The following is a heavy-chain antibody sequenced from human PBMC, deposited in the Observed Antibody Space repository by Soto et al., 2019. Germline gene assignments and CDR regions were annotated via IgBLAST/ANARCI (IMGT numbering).Heavy chain of an antibody. CDR1: GYSINSDYC. CDR3: AKKGYYPSGKINLFDS. D-gene: IGHD3-10*01. V-gene: IGHV4-38-2*01. CDR2: VDHSGRT. J-gene: IGHJ4*02. Sequence: SETLSLTCAVSGYSINSDYCWGWIRQPPGKGLEWIGSVDHSGRTYYSPSLRSRLTIFIDTSKNQFSLRLTSVTAADTAMYFCAKKGYYPSGKINLFDSWGPGTLVTVSS.